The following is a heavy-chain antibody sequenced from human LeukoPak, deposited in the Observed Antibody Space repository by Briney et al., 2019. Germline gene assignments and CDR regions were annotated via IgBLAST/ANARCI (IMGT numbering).Heavy chain of an antibody. Sequence: ASVKVSCKASGYTFISYGITWVRQAPGQGLEWMGWISAYNGKTNYAQNPQGRVTMTTDTSTSTAHMELRSLRSDDTAMYYCATNPSYDFWSGDWGQGTLISVSS. CDR2: ISAYNGKT. V-gene: IGHV1-18*01. CDR3: ATNPSYDFWSGD. J-gene: IGHJ4*02. D-gene: IGHD3-3*01. CDR1: GYTFISYG.